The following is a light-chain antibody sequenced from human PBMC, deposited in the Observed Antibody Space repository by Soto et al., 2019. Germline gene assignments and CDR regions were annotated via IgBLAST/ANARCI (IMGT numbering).Light chain of an antibody. V-gene: IGKV3-15*01. Sequence: EIVMTQSPASLSVSPGERATLSCRANQSISTYLAWYQQKPGQAPRLLIYGASTRATGISARFSGSGSGTEFTLTISSLQSEDFGVYYCQQYNNWWTFGQGTKVEI. J-gene: IGKJ1*01. CDR3: QQYNNWWT. CDR1: QSISTY. CDR2: GAS.